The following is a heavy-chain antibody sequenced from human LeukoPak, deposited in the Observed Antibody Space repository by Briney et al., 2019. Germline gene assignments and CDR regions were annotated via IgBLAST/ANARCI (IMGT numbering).Heavy chain of an antibody. J-gene: IGHJ3*02. CDR1: GVTFSGSA. CDR2: IRSKANSYAT. D-gene: IGHD3-9*01. V-gene: IGHV3-73*01. CDR3: TTTWGLRYFDWLLPDDAFDI. Sequence: PGGSLRLSCAASGVTFSGSAMHWVRQASGKGLEWVGRIRSKANSYATAYAASVKGRCTISRDDSKNTAYLQMNSLKTEDTAVYYCTTTWGLRYFDWLLPDDAFDIWGQGTMVTVSS.